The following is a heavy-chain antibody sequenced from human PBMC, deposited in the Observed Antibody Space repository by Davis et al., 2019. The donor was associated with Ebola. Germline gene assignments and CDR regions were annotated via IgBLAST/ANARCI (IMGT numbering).Heavy chain of an antibody. J-gene: IGHJ4*02. V-gene: IGHV4-39*01. D-gene: IGHD3-10*01. CDR3: ARHVPWFGEFVPHFDY. CDR2: IYYSGST. Sequence: SETLSLTCTVSGGSISSSSYYWGWIRQPPGKGLEWIGSIYYSGSTNYNPSLKSRVTISVDTSKNQFSLKLSSVTAADTAVYYCARHVPWFGEFVPHFDYWGQGTLVTVSS. CDR1: GGSISSSSYY.